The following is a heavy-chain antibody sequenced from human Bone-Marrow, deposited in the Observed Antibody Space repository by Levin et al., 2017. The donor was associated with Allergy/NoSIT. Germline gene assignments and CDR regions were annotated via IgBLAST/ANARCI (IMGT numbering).Heavy chain of an antibody. J-gene: IGHJ3*02. CDR1: GFTFTTYA. D-gene: IGHD5-18*01. CDR3: ARGDTHMQRNDALDI. CDR2: ISMSSSHI. V-gene: IGHV3-21*01. Sequence: GGSLRLSCAASGFTFTTYAMNWVRQAPGKGLEWVSSISMSSSHIYYADSLKGRFTVSRDDAKDSLYLQMNSLRADDTALYYCARGDTHMQRNDALDIWGQGTMVTVSS.